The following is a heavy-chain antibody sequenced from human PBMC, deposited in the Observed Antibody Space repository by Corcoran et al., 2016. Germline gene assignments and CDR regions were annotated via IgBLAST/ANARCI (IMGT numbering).Heavy chain of an antibody. CDR2: IIPIFGPA. J-gene: IGHJ6*02. V-gene: IGHV1-69*06. CDR3: AMMRASRAYYYDGMDV. CDR1: GGTFSSYA. Sequence: QVQLVQSGAEVKKPGSSVKVSCKASGGTFSSYAISWVRQAPGQGLEWMGGIIPIFGPANYAEKFQGRVTITADKSTSTAYMELSSLRSEDTAVYYCAMMRASRAYYYDGMDVWGQGTTVTVSS. D-gene: IGHD6-13*01.